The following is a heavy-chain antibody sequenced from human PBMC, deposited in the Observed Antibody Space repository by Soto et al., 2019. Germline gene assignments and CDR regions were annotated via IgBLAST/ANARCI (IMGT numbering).Heavy chain of an antibody. J-gene: IGHJ4*02. V-gene: IGHV1-18*01. CDR2: ISAYNGNT. CDR1: GYTFTSYG. CDR3: ARDKGYDSDY. D-gene: IGHD5-12*01. Sequence: QVQLLQSGAEVKKPGASVKVSCKASGYTFTSYGMTWVRQAPGQGPEWMGWISAYNGNTSYAQKLQGRVTMTTDTSTSTAYVELVGLRSDDTAVYYCARDKGYDSDYWGQGTLGTVSS.